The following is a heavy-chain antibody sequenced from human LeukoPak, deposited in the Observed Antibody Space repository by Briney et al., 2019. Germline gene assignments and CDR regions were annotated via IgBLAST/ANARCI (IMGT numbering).Heavy chain of an antibody. CDR3: TKDVREGNSYNWFDP. Sequence: GGSLRLSCAASGFSITTYGMHWVRQAPGKGLDWVALISYDGSNKYYADSVKGRFTITRDNSKNTLYLQMNSLTPEDTAVYYCTKDVREGNSYNWFDPWGQGTLVTVSS. CDR2: ISYDGSNK. D-gene: IGHD4-23*01. CDR1: GFSITTYG. V-gene: IGHV3-30*18. J-gene: IGHJ5*02.